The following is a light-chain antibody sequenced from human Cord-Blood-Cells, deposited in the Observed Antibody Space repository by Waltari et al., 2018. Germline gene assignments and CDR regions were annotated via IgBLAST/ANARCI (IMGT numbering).Light chain of an antibody. Sequence: EIVLTQSPGTLSLSPGESATLSCRASPSVSSSYLAWYQQKPGKAPRLLIYGASSRATGIPDRFSGSGSGTDFTLTISRLEPEDFAVYYCQQYGSSLTWTFGQGTKVEIK. V-gene: IGKV3-20*01. CDR1: PSVSSSY. CDR3: QQYGSSLTWT. J-gene: IGKJ1*01. CDR2: GAS.